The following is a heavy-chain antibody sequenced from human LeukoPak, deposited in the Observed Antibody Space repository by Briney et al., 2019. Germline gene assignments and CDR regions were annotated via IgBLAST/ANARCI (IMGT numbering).Heavy chain of an antibody. CDR2: IKQDGSEK. Sequence: GGSLRLSCAASGFTFSSYWVSWVRQAPGKGLEWVANIKQDGSEKYYVDSVKGRFTISRDNAKNSLYLQMNSLRAEDTAVYYCARGDTAMSDAFDIWGQGTMVTVSS. V-gene: IGHV3-7*04. CDR3: ARGDTAMSDAFDI. CDR1: GFTFSSYW. J-gene: IGHJ3*02. D-gene: IGHD5-18*01.